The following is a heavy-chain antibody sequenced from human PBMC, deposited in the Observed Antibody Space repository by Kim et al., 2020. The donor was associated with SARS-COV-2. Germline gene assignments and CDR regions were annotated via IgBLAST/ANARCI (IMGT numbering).Heavy chain of an antibody. Sequence: SETLSLTCTVSGGSISSGGYYWSWIRQHPGKGLEWIGYIYYSGSTYYNPSLKSRVTISVDTSKNQFSLKLSSVTAADTAVYYCARVRDYYDSSGYYRHGWTFDIWGQGTMVTVSS. CDR3: ARVRDYYDSSGYYRHGWTFDI. D-gene: IGHD3-22*01. V-gene: IGHV4-31*03. CDR2: IYYSGST. J-gene: IGHJ3*02. CDR1: GGSISSGGYY.